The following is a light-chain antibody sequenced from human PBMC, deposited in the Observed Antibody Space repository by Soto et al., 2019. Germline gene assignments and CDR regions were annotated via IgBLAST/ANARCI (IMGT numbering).Light chain of an antibody. CDR3: QQYGSSPPT. V-gene: IGKV3-20*01. Sequence: IVLTQSTGTLSLSPGERATLSCRASQSVSSSSLAWYQQKRGQAPRLLIHDASSRATGIPDRFSGSGSGTDFTLTINRLEPEDFALYYCQQYGSSPPTFGQGTKVDIK. CDR2: DAS. CDR1: QSVSSSS. J-gene: IGKJ1*01.